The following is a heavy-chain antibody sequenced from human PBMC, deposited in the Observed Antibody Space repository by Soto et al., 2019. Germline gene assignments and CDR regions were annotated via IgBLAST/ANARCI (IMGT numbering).Heavy chain of an antibody. CDR1: GASMNNYY. CDR3: VRSGHTLRGCN. J-gene: IGHJ4*02. CDR2: MLSNGFS. Sequence: GPGPRGASETLSLTCTVSGASMNNYYGSWVRQTPGKGLEWIGYMLSNGFSNYNSSLKSRVSISVDTSKNQFSLKLTSVTAADTASYYCVRSGHTLRGCNWGLGTLVTVSS. D-gene: IGHD3-10*01. V-gene: IGHV4-59*01.